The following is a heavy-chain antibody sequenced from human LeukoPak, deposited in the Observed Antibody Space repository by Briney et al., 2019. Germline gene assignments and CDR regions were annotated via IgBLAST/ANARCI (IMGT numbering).Heavy chain of an antibody. D-gene: IGHD6-13*01. CDR3: ARSSSRRNVPRYFDL. V-gene: IGHV1-8*01. CDR2: MNPNSGNT. J-gene: IGHJ2*01. Sequence: ASVKVSCKASGYTFTGYDINWVRQATGQGLEWMGWMNPNSGNTGYAQKFQGRVTMTRNTSISTAYMELSSLRSEDTAVYYCARSSSRRNVPRYFDLWGRGTLVTVSS. CDR1: GYTFTGYD.